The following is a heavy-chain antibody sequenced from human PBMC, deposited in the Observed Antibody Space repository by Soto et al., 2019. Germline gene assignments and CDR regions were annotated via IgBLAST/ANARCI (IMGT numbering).Heavy chain of an antibody. V-gene: IGHV4-39*01. J-gene: IGHJ4*02. CDR2: GFYTGFT. CDR3: ATSQKGYNWNYFDH. D-gene: IGHD1-20*01. CDR1: GGSISGSYSY. Sequence: SETLSLTCAVSGGSISGSYSYWGWLRQSPGKGTEWTGRGFYTGFTSYNPSLESRVSGSVDTSKNQFSLKVSGVSAADTAVYYCATSQKGYNWNYFDHWGQGALVTVSS.